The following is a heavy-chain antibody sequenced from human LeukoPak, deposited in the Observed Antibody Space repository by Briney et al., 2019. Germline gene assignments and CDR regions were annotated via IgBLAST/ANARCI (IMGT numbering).Heavy chain of an antibody. CDR2: IYYSGST. CDR1: GGSISSSSYY. D-gene: IGHD3-10*01. V-gene: IGHV4-39*07. J-gene: IGHJ5*02. Sequence: SETLSLTCTVSGGSISSSSYYWGWIRQPPGKGLEWIGSIYYSGSTYYNPSLKSRVTISVDTSKNQFSLKLSSVTAADTAVYYCARVSGPLLIDYYGSGSYYRWFDPWGQGTLVTVSS. CDR3: ARVSGPLLIDYYGSGSYYRWFDP.